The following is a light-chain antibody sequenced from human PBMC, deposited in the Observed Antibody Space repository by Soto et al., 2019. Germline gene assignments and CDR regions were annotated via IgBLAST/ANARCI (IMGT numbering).Light chain of an antibody. CDR1: QSVSSNY. J-gene: IGKJ2*01. CDR3: QQYGSSPNT. CDR2: GAS. Sequence: EIVLTQSPGTLSLSPGERVTLSCRASQSVSSNYLAWHQQKPGQAPRLLIYGASSRATGIPDRFSGSGSGTDFTLTISRLEPEDFAVYYCQQYGSSPNTFGRGTKLEIK. V-gene: IGKV3-20*01.